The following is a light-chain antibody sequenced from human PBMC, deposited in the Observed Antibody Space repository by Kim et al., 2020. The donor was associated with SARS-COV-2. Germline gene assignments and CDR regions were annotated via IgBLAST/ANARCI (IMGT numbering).Light chain of an antibody. CDR2: DNT. CDR3: QSFDSSLSAWV. V-gene: IGLV1-40*01. J-gene: IGLJ3*02. CDR1: SSNIGAGFD. Sequence: RVTIACPGRSSNIGAGFDVHWYQQLPGTAPKLLIYDNTNRPSGVPDRSAGSKSGTSASLAITGLQADDEADYYCQSFDSSLSAWVFGGGTQLTVL.